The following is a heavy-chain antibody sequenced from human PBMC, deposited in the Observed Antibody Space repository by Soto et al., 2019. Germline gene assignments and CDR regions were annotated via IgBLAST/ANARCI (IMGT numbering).Heavy chain of an antibody. V-gene: IGHV4-4*02. Sequence: SETLSLTCAVSGGSFTSNNWWTWVRQPPVQGLECIGEIYRTGSSYYNPSLKSRVTISADTSKNQFSLKLTSVTAADTAIYYCTRHSTHLSGDDGGQGTTVPVSS. CDR1: GGSFTSNNW. CDR2: IYRTGSS. J-gene: IGHJ6*02. CDR3: TRHSTHLSGDD. D-gene: IGHD1-26*01.